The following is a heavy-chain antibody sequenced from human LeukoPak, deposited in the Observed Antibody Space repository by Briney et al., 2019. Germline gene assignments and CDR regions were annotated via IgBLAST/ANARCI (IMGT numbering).Heavy chain of an antibody. D-gene: IGHD1-1*01. CDR2: ISGSGGST. Sequence: QLGGSLRLSCAASGFTFSSYVMHWVRQAPGKGLEWVSAISGSGGSTYYADSVKDRFTISRDNSKNTLYLQMNSLRAEDTAVYYCGYNRPLRPYNWFDPWGQGTLVTVSS. V-gene: IGHV3-23*01. J-gene: IGHJ5*02. CDR1: GFTFSSYV. CDR3: GYNRPLRPYNWFDP.